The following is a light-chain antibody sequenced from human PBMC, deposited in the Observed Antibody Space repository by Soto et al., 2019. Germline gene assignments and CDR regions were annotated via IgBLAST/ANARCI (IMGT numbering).Light chain of an antibody. CDR3: GTWDSSLSASYV. V-gene: IGLV1-51*02. Sequence: QYVLTPPPSVSAAPGQKVTISCSGSSSNIGNNYVSWYQQLPGTAPKLLIYENNKRPSGIPDRFSGSKSGTSATLGITGLQTGDEADYYCGTWDSSLSASYVFGTGTKVTVL. J-gene: IGLJ1*01. CDR1: SSNIGNNY. CDR2: ENN.